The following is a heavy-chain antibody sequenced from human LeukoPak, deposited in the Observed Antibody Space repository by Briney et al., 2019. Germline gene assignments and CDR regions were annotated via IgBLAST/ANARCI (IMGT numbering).Heavy chain of an antibody. D-gene: IGHD1-1*01. CDR2: IRFDESDK. J-gene: IGHJ6*03. CDR3: AREVYGTTRHYYMDV. CDR1: GFTFTSYG. V-gene: IGHV3-33*08. Sequence: PGGSLRLSCAASGFTFTSYGMHWVRQAPGKGLEWVAHIRFDESDKYYADSVKGRFTISRDNAKNTLYLQMNSLRAEDTAVYYCAREVYGTTRHYYMDVWGKGTTVTVSS.